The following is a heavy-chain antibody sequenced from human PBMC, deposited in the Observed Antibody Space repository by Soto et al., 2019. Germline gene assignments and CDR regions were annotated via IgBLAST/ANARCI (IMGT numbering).Heavy chain of an antibody. D-gene: IGHD2-21*02. CDR3: ARDSAYCGGDCYPYGMDV. CDR2: ISSSGSTI. CDR1: GFTFSDYY. Sequence: GGSLRLSCAASGFTFSDYYLSWIRQAPGKGLEWVSYISSSGSTIYYADSVKGRFTISRDNAKNSLYLQMNSLRAEDTAVYYCARDSAYCGGDCYPYGMDVWGQGTTVTVSS. V-gene: IGHV3-11*01. J-gene: IGHJ6*02.